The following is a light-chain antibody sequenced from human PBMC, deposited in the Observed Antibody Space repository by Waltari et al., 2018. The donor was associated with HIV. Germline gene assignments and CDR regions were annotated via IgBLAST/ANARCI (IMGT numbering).Light chain of an antibody. V-gene: IGKV1-5*03. CDR3: QQYSDYWT. J-gene: IGKJ1*01. Sequence: DIQMTQSPSTLSASVGDRVTITCRASESISDWLAWHQQKPGKAPKLLIYKASTLESGVPSRFSGSGSGTEFTLTISSLQPDDFATYYCQQYSDYWTFGQGTKVEIE. CDR2: KAS. CDR1: ESISDW.